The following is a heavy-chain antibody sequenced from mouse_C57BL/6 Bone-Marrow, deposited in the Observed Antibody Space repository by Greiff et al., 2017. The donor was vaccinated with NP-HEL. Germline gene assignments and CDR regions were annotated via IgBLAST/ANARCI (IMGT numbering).Heavy chain of an antibody. J-gene: IGHJ3*01. CDR3: ARGGLYYDDDGFAY. V-gene: IGHV1-55*01. D-gene: IGHD2-4*01. CDR1: GYTFTSYW. CDR2: IYPGSGST. Sequence: QVQLQQPGAELVKPGASVKMSCKASGYTFTSYWITWVKQRPGQGLEWIGDIYPGSGSTNYNEKFKSKATLTVDTSSSTAYMQLSSLTSEDSAVYYCARGGLYYDDDGFAYWGQGTLVPVSA.